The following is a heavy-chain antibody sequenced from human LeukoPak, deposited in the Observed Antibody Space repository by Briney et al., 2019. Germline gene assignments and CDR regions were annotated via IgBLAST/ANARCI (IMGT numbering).Heavy chain of an antibody. V-gene: IGHV3-9*01. Sequence: GGSLRLSCAASGFTFDDSAMHWVRQAPGKGLEWVSGISWNSGSIGYADSVKGRFTISRDNSKNTLYLQMNSLRAEDTAVYYCAREYDFWSGYYPRRMDVWGKGTTVTVSS. CDR3: AREYDFWSGYYPRRMDV. J-gene: IGHJ6*03. D-gene: IGHD3-3*01. CDR2: ISWNSGSI. CDR1: GFTFDDSA.